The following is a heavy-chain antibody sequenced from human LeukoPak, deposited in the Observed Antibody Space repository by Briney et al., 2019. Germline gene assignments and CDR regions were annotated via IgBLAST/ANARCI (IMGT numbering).Heavy chain of an antibody. CDR2: ISVSGNT. Sequence: GGSLRLSCAASGFTLSSCAMSWVRQGPGKGLEWVSAISVSGNTYHADSVKGRFTISRDSYKNTLYLQMNSLRAEDTAVYYCARDLYYYDSSGSYAFDIWGQGTMVTVSS. V-gene: IGHV3-23*01. CDR1: GFTLSSCA. D-gene: IGHD3-22*01. J-gene: IGHJ3*02. CDR3: ARDLYYYDSSGSYAFDI.